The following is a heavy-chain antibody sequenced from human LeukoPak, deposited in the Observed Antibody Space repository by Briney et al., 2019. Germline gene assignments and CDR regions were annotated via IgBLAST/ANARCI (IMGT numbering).Heavy chain of an antibody. CDR3: AGRGSGGYFDY. CDR2: ISGSGGST. J-gene: IGHJ4*02. D-gene: IGHD3-10*01. Sequence: GGSLRLSCAAAGFTVSTSAMSWVRQAPGKGLEWVSGISGSGGSTYYADSVKGRFTISRDNSKNTLYLQMNSLRAEDTAVYYCAGRGSGGYFDYWGQGTLVTVSS. V-gene: IGHV3-23*01. CDR1: GFTVSTSA.